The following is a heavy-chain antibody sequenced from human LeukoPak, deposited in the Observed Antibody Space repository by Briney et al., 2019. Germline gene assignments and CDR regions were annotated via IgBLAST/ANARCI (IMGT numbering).Heavy chain of an antibody. CDR3: ARLGYYGSGSLVDYFDY. CDR2: IYYSGST. J-gene: IGHJ4*02. D-gene: IGHD3-10*01. Sequence: SETLSLTCTVSGGSISSSSYYWGWIRQPPGKGLEWIGSIYYSGSTYYNPSLKSRVTISVDTSKNQFSLKLSSVTAADTAVYYCARLGYYGSGSLVDYFDYWGQGTRVTVSS. CDR1: GGSISSSSYY. V-gene: IGHV4-39*01.